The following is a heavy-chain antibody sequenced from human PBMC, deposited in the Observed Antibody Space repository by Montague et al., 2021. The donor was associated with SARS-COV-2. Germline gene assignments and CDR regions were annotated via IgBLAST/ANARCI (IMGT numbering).Heavy chain of an antibody. CDR2: INNSGST. D-gene: IGHD3-22*01. Sequence: SETLSLTCAVYGGSFSGHYWRWIRQPPGKGLEWIGEINNSGSTNYNPSLESRVTISVDTSKNQFSLKLHSVTAADTAVYYCARGRIEVSMIVVVLTGASYYMDVWGKGTTVTVSS. J-gene: IGHJ6*03. CDR3: ARGRIEVSMIVVVLTGASYYMDV. V-gene: IGHV4-34*01. CDR1: GGSFSGHY.